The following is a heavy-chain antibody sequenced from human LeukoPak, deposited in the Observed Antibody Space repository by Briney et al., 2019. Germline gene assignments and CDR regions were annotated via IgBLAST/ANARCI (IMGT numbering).Heavy chain of an antibody. CDR1: GFTFSSYA. CDR3: ASRRIAVPGTRAFDY. V-gene: IGHV3-23*01. D-gene: IGHD6-19*01. CDR2: ISGSGGST. Sequence: GGSLRLSCAASGFTFSSYAMSWVRQAPGKGLEWVSAISGSGGSTYYADSVKGRFTISRDSASNSLSLQMNSLRAEDTAVYYCASRRIAVPGTRAFDYWGQGTLVTVSS. J-gene: IGHJ4*02.